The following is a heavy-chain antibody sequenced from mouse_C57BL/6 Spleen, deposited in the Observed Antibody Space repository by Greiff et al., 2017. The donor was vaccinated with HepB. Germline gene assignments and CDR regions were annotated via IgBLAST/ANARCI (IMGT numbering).Heavy chain of an antibody. CDR2: FHPYNDDT. V-gene: IGHV1-47*01. Sequence: VQLVESGAELVKPGASVKMSCKASGYTFTTYPIEWMKQNHGKSLEWIGNFHPYNDDTKYNEKFKGKATLTVEKSSSTVYLELSRLTSDDSAVYYCAVYYYGSNWYFDVWGTGTTVTVSS. CDR1: GYTFTTYP. J-gene: IGHJ1*03. CDR3: AVYYYGSNWYFDV. D-gene: IGHD1-1*01.